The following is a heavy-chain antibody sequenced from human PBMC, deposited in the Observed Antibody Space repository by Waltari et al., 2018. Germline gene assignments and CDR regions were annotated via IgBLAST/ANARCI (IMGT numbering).Heavy chain of an antibody. Sequence: QLQLQESGPGLVKPSETLSLTCTVSGGSISSSSYYWGWIRQPPGKGLEWIGSIYYSGSTYYNPSLKSRVTISVDTSKNQFSLKLSSVTAADTAVYYCARAGRDILTGYPSAFDYWGQGTLVTVSS. J-gene: IGHJ4*02. CDR3: ARAGRDILTGYPSAFDY. D-gene: IGHD3-9*01. V-gene: IGHV4-39*07. CDR1: GGSISSSSYY. CDR2: IYYSGST.